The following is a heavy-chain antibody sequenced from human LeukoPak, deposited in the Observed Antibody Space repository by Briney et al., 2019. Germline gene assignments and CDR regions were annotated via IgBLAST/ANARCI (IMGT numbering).Heavy chain of an antibody. CDR1: GYSISSGYY. CDR2: IYTSGST. V-gene: IGHV4-61*02. Sequence: SETLSLTCTVSGYSISSGYYWSWIRQPAGKGLEWIGRIYTSGSTNYDPSLKSRVTISVDTSKNQFSLKLSSVTAADTAVYYCARDSVVSWFDPWGQGTLVTVSS. J-gene: IGHJ5*02. CDR3: ARDSVVSWFDP. D-gene: IGHD2-15*01.